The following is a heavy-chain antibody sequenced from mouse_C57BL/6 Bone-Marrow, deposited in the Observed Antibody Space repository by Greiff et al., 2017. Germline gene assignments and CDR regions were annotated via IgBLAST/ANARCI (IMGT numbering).Heavy chain of an antibody. CDR1: GFTFSDYG. V-gene: IGHV5-17*01. Sequence: EVMLVESGGGLVKPGGSLKLSCAASGFTFSDYGMHWVRQAPEKGLEWVAYISSGSSTIYYADTVKGRFTISRDNAKNTLFLQMTSLRSEDTAMYYCARQGITTVVATYYAMDYWGQGTSVTVSS. D-gene: IGHD1-1*01. CDR3: ARQGITTVVATYYAMDY. CDR2: ISSGSSTI. J-gene: IGHJ4*01.